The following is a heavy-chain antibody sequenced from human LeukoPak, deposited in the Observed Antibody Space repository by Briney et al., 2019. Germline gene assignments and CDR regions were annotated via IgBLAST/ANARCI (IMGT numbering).Heavy chain of an antibody. CDR3: VRVLLWFGELPSYYMDV. CDR2: INPSGGST. V-gene: IGHV1-46*01. CDR1: GYTFTSYY. J-gene: IGHJ6*03. Sequence: GASVKVSCKASGYTFTSYYMHWVRQAPGQGLEWMGIINPSGGSTSYAQKFQGRVTMTRDTSTSTAYMELSSLRSEDTAVYYCVRVLLWFGELPSYYMDVWGKGTTVTVSS. D-gene: IGHD3-10*01.